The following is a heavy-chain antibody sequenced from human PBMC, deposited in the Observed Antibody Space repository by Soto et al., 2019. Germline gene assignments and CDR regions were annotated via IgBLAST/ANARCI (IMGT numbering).Heavy chain of an antibody. CDR1: GYTFTGYY. CDR3: ARDRGYSYGSYYYYYGMDV. V-gene: IGHV1-2*04. D-gene: IGHD5-18*01. Sequence: ASVKVSCKASGYTFTGYYMHWVRQAPGQGLEWMGWINPNRGGTNYAQKFQGWVTMTRDTSISTAYMELSRLRSDDTAVYYCARDRGYSYGSYYYYYGMDVWGQGTTVTVSS. CDR2: INPNRGGT. J-gene: IGHJ6*02.